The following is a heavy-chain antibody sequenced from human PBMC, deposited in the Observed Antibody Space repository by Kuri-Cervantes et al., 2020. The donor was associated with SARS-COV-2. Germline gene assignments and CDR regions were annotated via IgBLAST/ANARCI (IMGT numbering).Heavy chain of an antibody. CDR2: ITDEGADT. D-gene: IGHD3-10*02. CDR3: VKCSAASHPCYLDY. J-gene: IGHJ4*03. Sequence: GESLKISCAGSGFTFSSFAMAWVRQAPGKGLEWISDITDEGADTYFADSVKGRLTISRDNPKYSLTLQMSSLRAEDTAIYYCVKCSAASHPCYLDYWGQGTLVTVSS. CDR1: GFTFSSFA. V-gene: IGHV3-23*01.